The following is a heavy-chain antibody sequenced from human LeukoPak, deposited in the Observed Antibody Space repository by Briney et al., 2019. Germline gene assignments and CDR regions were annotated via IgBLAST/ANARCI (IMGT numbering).Heavy chain of an antibody. D-gene: IGHD6-13*01. J-gene: IGHJ4*02. CDR3: ARGGVYSSSWYGGFRQFDY. Sequence: GASVKVSCKASGYTFTSYGISWVRQAPGQGLEWMGWISAYNGNTNYAQMLQGRVTMTTDTSTSTAYMELRSLRSDDTAVYYCARGGVYSSSWYGGFRQFDYWGQGTLVTVSS. V-gene: IGHV1-18*01. CDR2: ISAYNGNT. CDR1: GYTFTSYG.